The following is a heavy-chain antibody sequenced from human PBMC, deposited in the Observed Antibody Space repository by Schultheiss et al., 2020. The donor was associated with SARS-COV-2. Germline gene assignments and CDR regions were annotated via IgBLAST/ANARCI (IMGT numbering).Heavy chain of an antibody. J-gene: IGHJ4*02. CDR2: ISSTGAST. CDR3: ARRYCSGGSCYSPFDY. V-gene: IGHV3-64*01. Sequence: GGSLRLSCAASGFTFSSYAMHWVRQAPGKGLEYVSAISSTGASTYYANSVKGRFTISRDNSKNTLYLQMGSLRAEDMAVYYCARRYCSGGSCYSPFDYWGQGTLVTVSS. CDR1: GFTFSSYA. D-gene: IGHD2-15*01.